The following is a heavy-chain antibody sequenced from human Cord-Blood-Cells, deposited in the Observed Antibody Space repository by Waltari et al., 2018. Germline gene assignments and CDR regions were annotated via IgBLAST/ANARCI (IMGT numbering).Heavy chain of an antibody. D-gene: IGHD6-13*01. Sequence: QVQLVQSGAEVKKPGASVKVSCKASGYTFTGYYMHWVRQAPGQGREWMGWINPNSGGTNCAQKFQGWVTMTRDTSISTAYMELSRLRSDDTAVYYCAREAAAAGTVDYWGQGTLVTVSS. V-gene: IGHV1-2*04. CDR2: INPNSGGT. CDR1: GYTFTGYY. CDR3: AREAAAAGTVDY. J-gene: IGHJ4*02.